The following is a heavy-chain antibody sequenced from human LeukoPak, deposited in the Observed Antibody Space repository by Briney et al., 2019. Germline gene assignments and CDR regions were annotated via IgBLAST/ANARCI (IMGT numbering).Heavy chain of an antibody. D-gene: IGHD1-26*01. CDR2: INPNSGGT. V-gene: IGHV1-2*06. CDR3: ARTRYSGSQIDY. CDR1: GYTFTGYY. Sequence: ASVKVSCKASGYTFTGYYMHWVRQAPGQGLEWMGRINPNSGGTNYAQEFQGRVTMTRDTSISTAYMELSRLRSDDTAVYYCARTRYSGSQIDYWSQGTQVTVSS. J-gene: IGHJ4*02.